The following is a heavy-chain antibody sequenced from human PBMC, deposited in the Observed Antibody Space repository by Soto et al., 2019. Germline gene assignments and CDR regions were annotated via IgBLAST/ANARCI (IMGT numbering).Heavy chain of an antibody. J-gene: IGHJ3*02. CDR3: ASYSTGSTVGAFDI. D-gene: IGHD2-15*01. Sequence: SETLSLTCAVYGGSFSGYYWSWIRQPPGKGLEWIGEINHSGSTNYNPSLRSRVTISVDTSKNQFSLKLSSVTAADTAVYYCASYSTGSTVGAFDIWGQGTMVTVSS. V-gene: IGHV4-34*01. CDR2: INHSGST. CDR1: GGSFSGYY.